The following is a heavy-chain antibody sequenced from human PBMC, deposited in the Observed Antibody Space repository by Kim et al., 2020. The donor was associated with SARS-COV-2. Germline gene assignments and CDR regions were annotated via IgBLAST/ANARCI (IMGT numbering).Heavy chain of an antibody. Sequence: YPQKCQGRVTMAADKSTSTAYMELSSPRSEDTAVYYCARGGAAAGRWFDPWGQGTLVTVSS. V-gene: IGHV1-69*04. D-gene: IGHD6-13*01. CDR3: ARGGAAAGRWFDP. J-gene: IGHJ5*02.